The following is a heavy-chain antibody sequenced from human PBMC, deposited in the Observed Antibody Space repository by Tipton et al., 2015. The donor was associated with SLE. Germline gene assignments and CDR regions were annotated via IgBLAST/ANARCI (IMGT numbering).Heavy chain of an antibody. CDR2: INHSGST. CDR1: GGSFSGYY. D-gene: IGHD3-22*01. Sequence: TLSLTCAVYGGSFSGYYWSWIRQPPGKGLEWIGEINHSGSTNYNPSLKSRVTISVDKNQFSLKLTSVTAADTAVYYCALQYDSSGYYWFWGQGTLVTVSS. V-gene: IGHV4-34*01. J-gene: IGHJ4*02. CDR3: ALQYDSSGYYWF.